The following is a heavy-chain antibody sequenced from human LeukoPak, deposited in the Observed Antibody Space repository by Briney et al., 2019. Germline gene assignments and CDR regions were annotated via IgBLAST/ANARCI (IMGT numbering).Heavy chain of an antibody. CDR2: ISSSSSYI. CDR1: GFTFSSYS. Sequence: PGGSLRLSCAASGFTFSSYSMNWVRQAPGKGLEWVSSISSSSSYIYYADSVKGRFTISRDNAKNSLYLQMSSLRAEDTAVYYCSGGYSYGTYNWFDPWGQGTLVTVSS. D-gene: IGHD5-18*01. V-gene: IGHV3-21*01. CDR3: SGGYSYGTYNWFDP. J-gene: IGHJ5*02.